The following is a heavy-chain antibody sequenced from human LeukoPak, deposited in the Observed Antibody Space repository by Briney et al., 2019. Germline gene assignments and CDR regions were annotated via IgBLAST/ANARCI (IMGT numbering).Heavy chain of an antibody. D-gene: IGHD2-15*01. CDR3: ARRGSEGGRCFDA. J-gene: IGHJ4*02. V-gene: IGHV6-1*01. Sequence: SQTLSLTCAISGDSVSSNSAAWSWIRQSPSRGLEWLGRTYYRSKWYNDYAVSVKSRITINPDTSKNQFSLQLNSVTAADTAVYYCARRGSEGGRCFDAWGQGILVTVSS. CDR2: TYYRSKWYN. CDR1: GDSVSSNSAA.